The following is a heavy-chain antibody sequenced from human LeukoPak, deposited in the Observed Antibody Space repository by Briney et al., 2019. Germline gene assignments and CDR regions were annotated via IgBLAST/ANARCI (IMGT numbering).Heavy chain of an antibody. V-gene: IGHV4-34*01. Sequence: KPSETLSLTCAVYGGSFSGYYWSWIRQPPGKGLEWIGEINHSGSTNYNPSLKSRVTISVDTSKNQFSLKLSSVTAADTAVYYCARVRYYDTWFYFDYWGQGTLVTVSS. CDR1: GGSFSGYY. CDR3: ARVRYYDTWFYFDY. J-gene: IGHJ4*02. D-gene: IGHD3-22*01. CDR2: INHSGST.